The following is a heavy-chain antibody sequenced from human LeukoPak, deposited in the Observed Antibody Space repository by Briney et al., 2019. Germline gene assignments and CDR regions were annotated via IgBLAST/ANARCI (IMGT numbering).Heavy chain of an antibody. CDR2: TYYRSKWYN. Sequence: SQTLSLTCAISGDSVSSNSAAWNWIRQSPSRGLEWLGRTYYRSKWYNDYAVSVKSRMTINPDTSKNHYSLQLNSVTPEDTAVYYCARAFCSSASWMDYFDYWGQGILVTVSS. CDR3: ARAFCSSASWMDYFDY. J-gene: IGHJ4*02. V-gene: IGHV6-1*01. D-gene: IGHD2-2*01. CDR1: GDSVSSNSAA.